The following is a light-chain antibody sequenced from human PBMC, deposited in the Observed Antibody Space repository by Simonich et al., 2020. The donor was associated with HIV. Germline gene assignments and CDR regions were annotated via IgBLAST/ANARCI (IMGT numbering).Light chain of an antibody. CDR1: QSVLYSSNNKNY. J-gene: IGKJ4*01. V-gene: IGKV4-1*01. CDR2: WAS. CDR3: QQYYSTPLT. Sequence: DIVMTQSPDSLAVSLGERATINCKSSQSVLYSSNNKNYLAWYQQKPRQPPMLLIYWASTRESGVPDRFSGSGSGTDFTLTISSLQAEDVAVYYCQQYYSTPLTFGGGTKVEIK.